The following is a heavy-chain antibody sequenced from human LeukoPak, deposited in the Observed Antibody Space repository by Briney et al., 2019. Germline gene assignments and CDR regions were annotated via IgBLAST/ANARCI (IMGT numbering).Heavy chain of an antibody. CDR3: ASGYSSSHRGPVDY. Sequence: GGSLRLSCAASGFTFSSYAMTWVRQAPGKGLEWVAVISCDGSHKYYADSVKGRFTISRDNSKNTLYLQMNSLRTEDTAVYYCASGYSSSHRGPVDYWGQGTLVTVSS. V-gene: IGHV3-30-3*01. J-gene: IGHJ4*02. CDR1: GFTFSSYA. D-gene: IGHD6-13*01. CDR2: ISCDGSHK.